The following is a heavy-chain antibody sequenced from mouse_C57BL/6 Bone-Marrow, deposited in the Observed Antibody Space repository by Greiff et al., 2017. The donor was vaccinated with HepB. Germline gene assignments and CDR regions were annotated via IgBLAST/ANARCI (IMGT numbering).Heavy chain of an antibody. V-gene: IGHV1-78*01. CDR1: GYTFTDHT. J-gene: IGHJ2*01. CDR3: ARVDWDVPFVDY. D-gene: IGHD4-1*01. Sequence: VQGVESDAELVKPGASVKISCEVSGYTFTDHTIHWMKQRPEQGLEWIGYIYPRDGSTKYNEKFKGKATLTADKSSSTAYMQLNSLTSEDSAVYFCARVDWDVPFVDYWGQGTTLTVSS. CDR2: IYPRDGST.